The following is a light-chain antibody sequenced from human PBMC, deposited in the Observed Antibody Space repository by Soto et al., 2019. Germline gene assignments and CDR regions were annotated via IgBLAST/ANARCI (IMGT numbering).Light chain of an antibody. CDR1: QTVSSF. Sequence: VLTQSPATLSLSPGERATLSCRASQTVSSFLAWYQQKPGQAPRLLIHDSSDRATGIPARFSGSGSGTDFTLTISSLEPEDVAVYYCQQYNNWPQTFGQGTKVEIK. J-gene: IGKJ1*01. V-gene: IGKV3-11*01. CDR3: QQYNNWPQT. CDR2: DSS.